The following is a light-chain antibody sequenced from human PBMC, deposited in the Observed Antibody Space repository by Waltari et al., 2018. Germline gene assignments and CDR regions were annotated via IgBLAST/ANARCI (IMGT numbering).Light chain of an antibody. CDR2: EVS. J-gene: IGLJ2*01. V-gene: IGLV2-11*01. CDR1: SPNVGRYDY. CDR3: SSYAGFYTLV. Sequence: QSALTQPRSVSGSPGQSVTVSCTGTSPNVGRYDYVSWYQQHPTKAPQLLIFEVSRRPSGVPDRFSGSKSGNTASLTISGLQAEDEADYYCSSYAGFYTLVFGGGTTVTVL.